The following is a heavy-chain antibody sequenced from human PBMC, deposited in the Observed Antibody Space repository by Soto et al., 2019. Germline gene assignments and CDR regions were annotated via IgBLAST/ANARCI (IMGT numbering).Heavy chain of an antibody. CDR2: IYPGDSDT. J-gene: IGHJ1*01. V-gene: IGHV5-51*01. Sequence: PGESLKISCKGSGYSFTSYWIGWVRQMPGKGLEWMGIIYPGDSDTRYSPSFQGQVTISADKSISTAYLQWSSLKASDTAMYYCSKVVVAAHGYFQHWGQGTLVTVSS. CDR1: GYSFTSYW. D-gene: IGHD2-2*01. CDR3: SKVVVAAHGYFQH.